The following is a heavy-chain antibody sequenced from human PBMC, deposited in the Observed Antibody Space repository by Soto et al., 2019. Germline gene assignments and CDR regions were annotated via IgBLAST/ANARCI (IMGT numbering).Heavy chain of an antibody. D-gene: IGHD6-13*01. V-gene: IGHV1-3*01. J-gene: IGHJ5*02. Sequence: ASVKVSCKASGNTFTSYGIHWVRQAPGQRREWMGWINAANGDTKYSPKFQGRVTITRDTSASTAYMELSSLRSEDTAVYYCVRRHVSATGIDWFDPWGQGXLVTVSS. CDR2: INAANGDT. CDR3: VRRHVSATGIDWFDP. CDR1: GNTFTSYG.